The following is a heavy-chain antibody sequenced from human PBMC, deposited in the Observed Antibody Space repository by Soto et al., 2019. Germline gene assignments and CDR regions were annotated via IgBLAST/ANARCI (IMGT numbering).Heavy chain of an antibody. J-gene: IGHJ4*02. CDR1: GFIFSSYA. V-gene: IGHV3-33*01. CDR3: ARGRLPSATTFCDY. D-gene: IGHD1-26*01. Sequence: QVQLVESGGGVVQPGKSLRLSCEASGFIFSSYAIHWVRQAPGKGLEWVAIIWYDGGDKYYADSVKGRFSISRDNSNNTVYLQMDSLRAEDTALYSCARGRLPSATTFCDYWGQGTLVIVSS. CDR2: IWYDGGDK.